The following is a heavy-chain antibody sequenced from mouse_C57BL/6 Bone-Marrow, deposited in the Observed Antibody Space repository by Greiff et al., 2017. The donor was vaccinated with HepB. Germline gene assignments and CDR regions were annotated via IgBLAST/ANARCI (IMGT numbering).Heavy chain of an antibody. CDR2: INPNNGGT. Sequence: EVQLQQSGPELVKPGASVKISCKASGYTFTDYYMNWVKQSHGKSLEWIGDINPNNGGTSYNQKFKGKATLTVDKSSSTAYMELRSLTSEDSAVYYCARSDTLDVWGTGTTVTVSS. J-gene: IGHJ1*03. V-gene: IGHV1-26*01. CDR1: GYTFTDYY. CDR3: ARSDTLDV.